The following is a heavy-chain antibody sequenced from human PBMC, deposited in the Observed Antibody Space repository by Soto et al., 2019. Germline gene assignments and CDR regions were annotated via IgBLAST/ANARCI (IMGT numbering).Heavy chain of an antibody. V-gene: IGHV4-4*02. J-gene: IGHJ6*02. D-gene: IGHD3-22*01. CDR1: GGSISTSNW. Sequence: PSATLSLTCSTFGGSISTSNWWSWVSKPPGKGLEWIGEVYHSGSTIYNPSFKSRVAMSVDKSKNQFSLKLNSVTAADTAVYYCARHNYDSSGYYHYYYGMDVWGQGTTVT. CDR2: VYHSGST. CDR3: ARHNYDSSGYYHYYYGMDV.